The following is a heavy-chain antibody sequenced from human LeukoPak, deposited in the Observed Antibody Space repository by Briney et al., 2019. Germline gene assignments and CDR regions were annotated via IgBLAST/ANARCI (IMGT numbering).Heavy chain of an antibody. D-gene: IGHD6-6*01. V-gene: IGHV5-51*01. CDR2: IYPGDSDT. Sequence: GESLKISCKTSGYSSTYWIGWVRQMPGKGLEWMGIIYPGDSDTRYSPSFQGQVTISADKSISTAYLQWSSLKASDTAMYYCARERSSQGYFDFWGQGTLVTVSS. CDR3: ARERSSQGYFDF. CDR1: GYSSTYW. J-gene: IGHJ4*02.